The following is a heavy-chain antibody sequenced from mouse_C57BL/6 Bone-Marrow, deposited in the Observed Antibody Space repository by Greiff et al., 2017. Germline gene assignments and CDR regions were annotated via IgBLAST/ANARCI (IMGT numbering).Heavy chain of an antibody. CDR1: GYTFTDYE. V-gene: IGHV1-15*01. CDR3: TRRDYYGSDYYAMDY. D-gene: IGHD1-1*01. J-gene: IGHJ4*01. Sequence: VQLQQSGAELVRPGASVTLSCKASGYTFTDYEMHWVKQTPVHGLEWIGAIDPETGGTAYNQKFKGKAILTADKSSSTAYMELRSLTSEDSAVYYCTRRDYYGSDYYAMDYWGQGTSVTVSS. CDR2: IDPETGGT.